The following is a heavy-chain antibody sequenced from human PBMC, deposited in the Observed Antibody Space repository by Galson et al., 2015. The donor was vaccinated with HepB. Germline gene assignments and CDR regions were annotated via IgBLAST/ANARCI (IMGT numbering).Heavy chain of an antibody. V-gene: IGHV3-64D*06. D-gene: IGHD2-2*01. CDR3: VKDGGGVPAAIGIYYFDY. J-gene: IGHJ4*02. Sequence: SLRLSCAASGFNFSSYAMHWVRQAPGKGLEYVSAISSNGGSTYYADSVKGRFTISRDNSKNTLYLQMSSLRAEDTAVYYCVKDGGGVPAAIGIYYFDYWGQGTLVTVSS. CDR2: ISSNGGST. CDR1: GFNFSSYA.